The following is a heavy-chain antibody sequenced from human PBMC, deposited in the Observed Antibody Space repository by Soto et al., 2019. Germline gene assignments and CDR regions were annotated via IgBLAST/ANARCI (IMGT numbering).Heavy chain of an antibody. D-gene: IGHD6-6*01. CDR2: IWYDGSNK. CDR1: GFTFSSYG. CDR3: AIEAYISSSFYYYYYGMDV. J-gene: IGHJ6*02. V-gene: IGHV3-33*01. Sequence: QVQLVESGGGVVQPGRSLRLSCAASGFTFSSYGMHWVRQAPGNGLEWVAIIWYDGSNKYYVDSVKGRFTISRDNSKNTLYLQMNSLGAEDRAVYYCAIEAYISSSFYYYYYGMDVWGQGTTVTVSS.